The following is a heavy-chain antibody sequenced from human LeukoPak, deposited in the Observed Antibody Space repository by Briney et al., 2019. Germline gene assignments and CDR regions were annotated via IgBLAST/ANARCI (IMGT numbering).Heavy chain of an antibody. CDR3: ARGYDSSAYYPFNY. J-gene: IGHJ4*02. V-gene: IGHV4-59*11. CDR2: ISDSGRT. CDR1: GGSLSTHH. D-gene: IGHD3-22*01. Sequence: SETLSLTCVVSGGSLSTHHWSWIRQSPGRGLEWIGYISDSGRTNYNPSLKSRVTISVDTSKNQFSLMLSSVTAADTAVYYCARGYDSSAYYPFNYWGQGTLVTVSS.